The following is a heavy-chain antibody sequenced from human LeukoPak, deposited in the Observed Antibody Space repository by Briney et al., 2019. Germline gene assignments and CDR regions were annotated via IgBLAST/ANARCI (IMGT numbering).Heavy chain of an antibody. J-gene: IGHJ4*02. CDR1: GFTFSSYA. V-gene: IGHV3-23*01. CDR3: AKDLRGYTYDAFDY. D-gene: IGHD5-18*01. CDR2: ISGSGGST. Sequence: GGSLRLSCAASGFTFSSYAMNWVRQAPGKGLEWVSAISGSGGSTFYADSVKGRFTISRDNSKNTLYLQMNSLRAEDTAVYYCAKDLRGYTYDAFDYWGQGTLVTVSS.